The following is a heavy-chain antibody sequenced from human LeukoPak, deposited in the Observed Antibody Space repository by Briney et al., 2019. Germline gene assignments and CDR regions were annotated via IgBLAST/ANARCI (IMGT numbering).Heavy chain of an antibody. CDR1: GFTFSDHY. Sequence: GGSLRLSCAASGFTFSDHYMDWVRQAPGKGLEWVANIKQDGNEIYYVDSVKGRFTISRDNAKNSLYLQMNSLRAEDTAVYYCARDRGYSNYPYYYYGMDVWGQGTTVTVSS. J-gene: IGHJ6*02. D-gene: IGHD4-11*01. V-gene: IGHV3-7*05. CDR2: IKQDGNEI. CDR3: ARDRGYSNYPYYYYGMDV.